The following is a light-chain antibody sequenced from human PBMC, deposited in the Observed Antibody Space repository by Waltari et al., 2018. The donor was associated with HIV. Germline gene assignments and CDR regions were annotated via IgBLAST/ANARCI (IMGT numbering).Light chain of an antibody. J-gene: IGLJ2*01. V-gene: IGLV3-1*01. CDR3: QAWDSSTVV. CDR1: TLGDKY. CDR2: QDS. Sequence: SYALTQPPSVSVSPGQPASITCSGDTLGDKYACWYQQKPGQSPVVVIYQDSKRPSGIPERFSGSNSGNTATLTISGTQAMDEADYYCQAWDSSTVVFGGGTKLTVL.